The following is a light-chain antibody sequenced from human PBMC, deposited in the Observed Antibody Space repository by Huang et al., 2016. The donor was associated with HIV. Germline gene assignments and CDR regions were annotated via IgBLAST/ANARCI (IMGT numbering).Light chain of an antibody. CDR2: DAS. CDR1: QSVSTN. CDR3: QQYSDWPIT. Sequence: IMMTQSPATLSLSPGQGATLSCRASQSVSTNLAWYQQKPGQAPRLLIYDASTRATGFPARFRGSGSGKGFPLTITRLQSEDFAGYFCQQYSDWPITFGPGTTVDLK. V-gene: IGKV3-15*01. J-gene: IGKJ3*01.